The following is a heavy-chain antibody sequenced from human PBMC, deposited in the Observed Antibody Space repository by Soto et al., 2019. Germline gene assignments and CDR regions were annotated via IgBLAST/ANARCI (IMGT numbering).Heavy chain of an antibody. D-gene: IGHD6-19*01. Sequence: ASVKVSCKASGYSFTNYGLSWVRQAPGQGLEWMGWISAYNGNTNLAQKVQGRVTMTTDTSTSTAYMELRSLRSEDTAVYYCARDLAGQWLVRSHYYYYGMDVWGQGTTVTVSS. CDR2: ISAYNGNT. CDR3: ARDLAGQWLVRSHYYYYGMDV. J-gene: IGHJ6*02. V-gene: IGHV1-18*01. CDR1: GYSFTNYG.